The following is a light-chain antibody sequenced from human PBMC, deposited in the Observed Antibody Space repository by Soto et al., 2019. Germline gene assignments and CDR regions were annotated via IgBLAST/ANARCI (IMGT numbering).Light chain of an antibody. CDR1: QSVSSN. CDR2: GAS. J-gene: IGKJ2*01. CDR3: QQYNNWPPMYT. V-gene: IGKV3-15*01. Sequence: EIVMTQSPATLSVSPGARATLSCRASQSVSSNLAWYQQKPGQAPRLLIYGASTRATGIPARSSGSGSGTEFTLTISSLQSEAFAVYYCQQYNNWPPMYTFGQGTKLEIK.